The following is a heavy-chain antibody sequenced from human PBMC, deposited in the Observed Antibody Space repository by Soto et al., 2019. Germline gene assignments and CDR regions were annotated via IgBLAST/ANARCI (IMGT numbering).Heavy chain of an antibody. CDR2: INPNSGGT. J-gene: IGHJ4*02. CDR1: GYTFTGYY. CDR3: ARVLRVVAAPTLFDY. V-gene: IGHV1-2*02. D-gene: IGHD2-15*01. Sequence: GGLVKVSCKASGYTFTGYYMHWVRQAPGQGLEWMGWINPNSGGTNYAQKFQGRVTMTRDTSISTAYMELSRLRSDDTAVYYCARVLRVVAAPTLFDYWGRGTLVTVSS.